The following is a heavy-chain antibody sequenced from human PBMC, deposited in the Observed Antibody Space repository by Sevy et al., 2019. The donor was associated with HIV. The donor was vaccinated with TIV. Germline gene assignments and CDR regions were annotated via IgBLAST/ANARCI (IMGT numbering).Heavy chain of an antibody. Sequence: GGSLRLSCAASGFIFSDYWMTWVRQAPGKGLEWVATIRLDGSARYYASSVKGRFTISRDNAKNSLFLQMNSLRVEDTAVYYCARAFRREAYTPDSWGQGSLVTVSS. CDR1: GFIFSDYW. CDR2: IRLDGSAR. J-gene: IGHJ4*02. V-gene: IGHV3-7*03. D-gene: IGHD4-4*01. CDR3: ARAFRREAYTPDS.